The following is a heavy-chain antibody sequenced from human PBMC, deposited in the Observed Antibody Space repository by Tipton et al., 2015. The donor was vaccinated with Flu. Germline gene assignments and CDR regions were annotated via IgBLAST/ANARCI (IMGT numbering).Heavy chain of an antibody. V-gene: IGHV3-33*01. J-gene: IGHJ6*02. CDR3: ARDKGYTGYYFYYSMDV. Sequence: SGFTFSSHGIHWVRQAPGKGLEWVAVIWYDGSKKYYAESVKGRFTISRDNSKNTLYLQMDTLRAEDTAVHYCARDKGYTGYYFYYSMDVWGQGTTVTVSS. D-gene: IGHD5-12*01. CDR1: GFTFSSHG. CDR2: IWYDGSKK.